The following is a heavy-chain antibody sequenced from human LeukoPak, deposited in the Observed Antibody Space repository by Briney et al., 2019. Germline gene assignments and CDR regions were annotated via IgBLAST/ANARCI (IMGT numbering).Heavy chain of an antibody. J-gene: IGHJ5*02. D-gene: IGHD3-10*01. CDR1: GGSISSSSYY. CDR3: ARDAEGPQYYYGSGSYYIRGESWFDP. Sequence: KPSETLSLTCTVSGGSISSSSYYWGWIRQPPGKGLEWIGSIYHSGSTYYNPSLKSRVTISVDTSKNQFSLKLSSVTAADTAVYYCARDAEGPQYYYGSGSYYIRGESWFDPWGQGTLVTVSS. CDR2: IYHSGST. V-gene: IGHV4-39*07.